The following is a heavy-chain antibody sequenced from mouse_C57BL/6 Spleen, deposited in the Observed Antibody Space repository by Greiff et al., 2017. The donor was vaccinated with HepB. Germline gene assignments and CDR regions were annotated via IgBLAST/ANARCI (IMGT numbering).Heavy chain of an antibody. V-gene: IGHV1-39*01. J-gene: IGHJ1*03. CDR3: ARGYYGSSYAYYWYFDV. Sequence: VQLKQSGPELVKPGASVKISCKASGYSFTDYNMNWVKQSNGKSLEWIGVINPNYGTTSYNQKFKGKATLTVDQSSSTAYMQLNSLTSEDSAAYYCARGYYGSSYAYYWYFDVWGTGTTVTVSS. CDR2: INPNYGTT. D-gene: IGHD1-1*01. CDR1: GYSFTDYN.